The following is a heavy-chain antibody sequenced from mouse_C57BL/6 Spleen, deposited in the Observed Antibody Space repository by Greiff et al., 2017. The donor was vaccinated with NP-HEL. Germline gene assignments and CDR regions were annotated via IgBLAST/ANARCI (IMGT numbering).Heavy chain of an antibody. J-gene: IGHJ4*01. CDR1: GYTFTSYW. D-gene: IGHD3-2*02. V-gene: IGHV1-5*01. CDR2: IYPGNSDT. CDR3: TGSSGYVNYAMDY. Sequence: EVQLQQSGTVLARPGASVKMSCKTSGYTFTSYWMHWVKQRPGQGLEWIGAIYPGNSDTSYNQKFKGKAKLTAVTSASTAYMELSSLTNEDSAVYYCTGSSGYVNYAMDYWGQGTSVTVSS.